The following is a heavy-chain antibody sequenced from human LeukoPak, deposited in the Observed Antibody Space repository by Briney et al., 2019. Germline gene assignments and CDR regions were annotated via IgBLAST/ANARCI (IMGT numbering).Heavy chain of an antibody. V-gene: IGHV3-9*01. J-gene: IGHJ2*01. CDR2: ISWNSGSI. Sequence: GGSLRLSCAASGFTFDDYAMHWVRHAPGKGLEWVSGISWNSGSIGYADSVKGRFTISRDNAKNSLYLQMNSLRAEDTALYYCAKAGDSSGYYYWYFDLWGRGTLVTVSS. CDR1: GFTFDDYA. D-gene: IGHD3-22*01. CDR3: AKAGDSSGYYYWYFDL.